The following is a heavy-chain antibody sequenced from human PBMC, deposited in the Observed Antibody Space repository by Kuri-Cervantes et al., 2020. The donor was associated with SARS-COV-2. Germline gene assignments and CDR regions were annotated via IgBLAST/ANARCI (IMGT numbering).Heavy chain of an antibody. CDR3: AKGIAVAGTGGFDY. CDR1: GFTFSRSW. V-gene: IGHV3-30*02. D-gene: IGHD6-19*01. CDR2: IRYDGSNK. J-gene: IGHJ4*02. Sequence: GGSLRLSCAASGFTFSRSWMLWVRQAPGKGLEWVAFIRYDGSNKYYADSVKGRFTISRDNSKNTLYLQMNSLRAEDTAVYYCAKGIAVAGTGGFDYWGQGTLVTVSS.